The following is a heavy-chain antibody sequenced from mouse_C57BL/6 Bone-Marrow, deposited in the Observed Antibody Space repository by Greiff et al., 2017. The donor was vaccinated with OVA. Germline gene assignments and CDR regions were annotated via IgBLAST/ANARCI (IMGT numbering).Heavy chain of an antibody. CDR3: ARHLVTTVVEDY. Sequence: EVQLKESGGDLVKPGGSLKLSCAASGFTFSSYGMSWVRQTPDKRLEWVATISSGGSYTYYPDSVKGRFTISRDNAKNTLYLQMSSLKSEDTAMYYCARHLVTTVVEDYWGQGTTLTVSS. J-gene: IGHJ2*01. V-gene: IGHV5-6*01. CDR1: GFTFSSYG. D-gene: IGHD1-1*01. CDR2: ISSGGSYT.